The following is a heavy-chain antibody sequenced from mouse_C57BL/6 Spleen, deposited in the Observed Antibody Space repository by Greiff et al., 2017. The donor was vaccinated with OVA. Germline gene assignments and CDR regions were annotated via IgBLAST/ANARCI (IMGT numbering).Heavy chain of an antibody. D-gene: IGHD2-2*01. V-gene: IGHV1-80*01. J-gene: IGHJ4*01. CDR1: GYAFSSYW. CDR2: IYPGGGDT. CDR3: ARREVTTEAMDY. Sequence: QFQLQQSGAELVKPGASVKISCKASGYAFSSYWMNWVKQRPGKGLEWIGQIYPGGGDTNYNGKFKGKATLTADKSSSTAYMQLSSLTSEDSAVYFCARREVTTEAMDYWGQGTSVTVSS.